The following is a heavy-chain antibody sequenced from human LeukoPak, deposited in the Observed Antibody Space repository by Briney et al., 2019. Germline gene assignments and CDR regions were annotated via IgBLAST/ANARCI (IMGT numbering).Heavy chain of an antibody. D-gene: IGHD6-19*01. J-gene: IGHJ4*02. Sequence: PGGSLRLSCAASGFTFSSYGMHWVRQAPGKGLEWVAVISYDGSNKYYADSVKGRFTISRDNSKNTLYLQMNSLRAEDTAVYYCAKGVGIAVAGTPFDYWGQGTLVTVSS. CDR3: AKGVGIAVAGTPFDY. CDR1: GFTFSSYG. V-gene: IGHV3-30*18. CDR2: ISYDGSNK.